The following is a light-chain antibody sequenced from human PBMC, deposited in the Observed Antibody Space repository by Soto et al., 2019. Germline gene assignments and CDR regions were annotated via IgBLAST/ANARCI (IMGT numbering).Light chain of an antibody. CDR2: GAS. Sequence: EIVMTQSPATLSVSPGERATLSCRASQSVSSNLAWYQQKRGQGPRLLIYGASTRATGIPARFSGSGSGTELTLTISSLQSEGFAVYYCHQYNNWPLWTFGQGTKVEIK. CDR1: QSVSSN. V-gene: IGKV3-15*01. CDR3: HQYNNWPLWT. J-gene: IGKJ1*01.